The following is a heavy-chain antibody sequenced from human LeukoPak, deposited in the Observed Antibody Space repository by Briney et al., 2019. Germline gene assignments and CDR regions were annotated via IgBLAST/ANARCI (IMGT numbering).Heavy chain of an antibody. CDR2: ISGSGGST. Sequence: GGSLRLSCAASGFTFSSYAMSWVRQAPGKGLEWVSAISGSGGSTDYADSVKGRFTISRDNSKNTLYLQMNSLRAEDTAVYYCAKSYYYGSGTDYWGQGTLVTVSS. CDR1: GFTFSSYA. D-gene: IGHD3-10*01. J-gene: IGHJ4*02. V-gene: IGHV3-23*01. CDR3: AKSYYYGSGTDY.